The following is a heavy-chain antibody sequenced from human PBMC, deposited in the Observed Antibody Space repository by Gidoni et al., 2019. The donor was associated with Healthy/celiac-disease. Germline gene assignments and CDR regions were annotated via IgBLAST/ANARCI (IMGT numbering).Heavy chain of an antibody. Sequence: GFTFDDYGMSWVRQAPGKGLEWVSGINWNGGSTGYADSVKGRFTISRDNAKNSLYLQMNSLRAEDTALYHCAREAGGDYYYYYYMDVWGKGTTVTVSS. D-gene: IGHD3-16*01. V-gene: IGHV3-20*01. CDR2: INWNGGST. J-gene: IGHJ6*03. CDR1: GFTFDDYG. CDR3: AREAGGDYYYYYYMDV.